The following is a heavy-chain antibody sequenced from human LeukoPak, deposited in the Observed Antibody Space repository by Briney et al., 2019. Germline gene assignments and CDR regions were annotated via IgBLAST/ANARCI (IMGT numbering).Heavy chain of an antibody. D-gene: IGHD3-9*01. V-gene: IGHV3-11*01. Sequence: GGSLRLSCAAPGFTFSDYNMNWVRQAPGKGLEWGSYITNGGSTIHHADSVKGRFTISRDNAKKTMYVQRNRQRAEDTAVYYCARSIGLTGGGVDVWGQGTTVTVSS. CDR3: ARSIGLTGGGVDV. J-gene: IGHJ6*02. CDR1: GFTFSDYN. CDR2: ITNGGSTI.